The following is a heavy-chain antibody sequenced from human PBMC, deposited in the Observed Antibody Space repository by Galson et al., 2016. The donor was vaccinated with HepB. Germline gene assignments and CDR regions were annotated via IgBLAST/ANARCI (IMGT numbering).Heavy chain of an antibody. CDR3: ARGGDDDYGDYWGDAFDI. Sequence: SETLSLTCTVSGGSISSYYWTWIRQPPGKGLEWIGYIYYSGSTTYNPSLKSRITISLDTSKKQSSLKLSSVTAADTAVYYCARGGDDDYGDYWGDAFDIWGQGTTVTVSS. CDR2: IYYSGST. J-gene: IGHJ3*02. CDR1: GGSISSYY. D-gene: IGHD4-17*01. V-gene: IGHV4-59*01.